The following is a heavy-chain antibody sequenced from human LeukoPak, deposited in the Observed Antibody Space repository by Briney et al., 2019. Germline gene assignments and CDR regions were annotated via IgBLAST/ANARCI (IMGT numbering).Heavy chain of an antibody. CDR3: ARGGAYCSGGSCYLDY. D-gene: IGHD2-15*01. V-gene: IGHV1-2*02. CDR1: PYTFTGYY. Sequence: ASVKVSRKASPYTFTGYYLLWIRQAPGQGLEWMGWINLNNGDTRYSQAFQGRLTMTRDMSISTAYMELSRLRSDDTAVYYCARGGAYCSGGSCYLDYWGQGTLVTVSS. J-gene: IGHJ4*02. CDR2: INLNNGDT.